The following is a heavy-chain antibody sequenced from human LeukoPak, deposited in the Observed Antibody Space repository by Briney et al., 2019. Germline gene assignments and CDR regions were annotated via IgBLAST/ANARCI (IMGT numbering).Heavy chain of an antibody. D-gene: IGHD4-23*01. CDR1: GFTLSSYA. Sequence: GGSLRLSCAASGFTLSSYAMNWVRQAPGKGPEWVSGISGSGSAYYADSVKGRFSISRDKSKNTLYLQMNSLRAEDTAVYYCAKNIGGFDYWGQGTLVTVSS. V-gene: IGHV3-23*01. CDR2: ISGSGSA. CDR3: AKNIGGFDY. J-gene: IGHJ4*02.